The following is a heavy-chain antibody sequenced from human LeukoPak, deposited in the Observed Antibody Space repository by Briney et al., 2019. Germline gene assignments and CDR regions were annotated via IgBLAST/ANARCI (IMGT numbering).Heavy chain of an antibody. V-gene: IGHV3-64*04. CDR1: GFTFSSYA. CDR2: IGSNGGST. Sequence: GGSLRLSCSASGFTFSSYAVHWVRQAPGKGLEYVSGIGSNGGSTYYADSVKGRFTISRDNAKNSLYLQMNSLRAEDTAVYYCAREGLYYYDSSGSKLGGLDYWGQGTLVTVSS. D-gene: IGHD3-22*01. CDR3: AREGLYYYDSSGSKLGGLDY. J-gene: IGHJ4*02.